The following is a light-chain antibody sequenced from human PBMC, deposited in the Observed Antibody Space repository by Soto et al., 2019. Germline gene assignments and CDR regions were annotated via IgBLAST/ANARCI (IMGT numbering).Light chain of an antibody. CDR3: QQFNSYSTPIT. J-gene: IGKJ5*01. Sequence: DIQMTQSPATLSASVGDRVTITCRASQSISRWLTWYQQKPGKAPKLLIYEASSLESGVPSRFSGSGSGTEFTLTIGGLQPDDFATYYCQQFNSYSTPITFGQRTRLEIK. CDR2: EAS. CDR1: QSISRW. V-gene: IGKV1-5*01.